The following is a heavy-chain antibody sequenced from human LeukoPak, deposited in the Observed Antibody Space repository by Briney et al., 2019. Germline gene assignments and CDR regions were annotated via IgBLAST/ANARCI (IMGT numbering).Heavy chain of an antibody. CDR3: AKGRRRGYAYGTIDS. V-gene: IGHV3-43*01. Sequence: GGSLRLSCAASGFTFDYFTMYWVRQSPGKGLEWVSLISLDGNNAYYADSVRGRFTISRDNSKNFLYLQMNSLTSEDTALYYCAKGRRRGYAYGTIDSRGQGTLVTVSS. CDR2: ISLDGNNA. J-gene: IGHJ4*02. CDR1: GFTFDYFT. D-gene: IGHD5-18*01.